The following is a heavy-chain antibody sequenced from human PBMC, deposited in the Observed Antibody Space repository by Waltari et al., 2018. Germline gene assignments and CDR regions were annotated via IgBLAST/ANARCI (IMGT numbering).Heavy chain of an antibody. CDR2: IKQDGSEK. J-gene: IGHJ6*03. CDR1: GFTFSSYW. D-gene: IGHD6-13*01. CDR3: ARLRQVWETAGMELAYYYYMDV. Sequence: EVQLVESGGGLVQPGGSLRLSCAASGFTFSSYWMSWVRQAPGKGLEWVANIKQDGSEKYYVDSVKGRFTISRDNAKNSLYLQMNSLRAEDTAVYYCARLRQVWETAGMELAYYYYMDVWGKGTTVTVSS. V-gene: IGHV3-7*01.